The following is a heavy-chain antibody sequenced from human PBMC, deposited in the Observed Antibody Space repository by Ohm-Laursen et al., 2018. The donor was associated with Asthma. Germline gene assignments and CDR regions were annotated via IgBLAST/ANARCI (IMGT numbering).Heavy chain of an antibody. CDR3: AKAGAKSQYYYFGMDV. Sequence: SLRLSCAASGFSVSRHFMNWIRQGPEKGLEWVSDIYPGGATFYTDSVRGRFTISRDNSKNTLYLQMTSLGVEDTAVYYCAKAGAKSQYYYFGMDVWGQGTTVTVSS. J-gene: IGHJ6*02. CDR2: IYPGGAT. V-gene: IGHV3-53*01. CDR1: GFSVSRHF.